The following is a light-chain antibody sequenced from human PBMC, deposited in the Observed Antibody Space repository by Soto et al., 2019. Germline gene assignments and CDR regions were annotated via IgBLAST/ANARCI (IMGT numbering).Light chain of an antibody. V-gene: IGLV2-14*01. CDR3: ASYTSVNTRV. CDR2: DVS. J-gene: IGLJ1*01. CDR1: SSDIGGYSY. Sequence: QAVVTQPASVSGSPGQSISISCTGTSSDIGGYSYVCWYQQHPGRAPKLMIYDVSNRPSEVSDRFSASKSGNTASLTIAGLQAEDEADYYCASYTSVNTRVFGTGTKVTVL.